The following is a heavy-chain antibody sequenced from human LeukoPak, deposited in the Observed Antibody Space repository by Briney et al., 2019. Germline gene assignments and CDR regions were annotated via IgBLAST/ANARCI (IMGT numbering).Heavy chain of an antibody. J-gene: IGHJ4*02. CDR2: INHSGST. V-gene: IGHV4-34*01. CDR1: GGSFSGYC. D-gene: IGHD5-18*01. CDR3: ARGIRLRRRFDY. Sequence: SETLSLTCAVYGGSFSGYCWSWIRQPPGKGLEWIGEINHSGSTNYNPSLKSRVTISVDTSKNQFSLKLSSVTAADTAVYYCARGIRLRRRFDYWGQGTLVTVSS.